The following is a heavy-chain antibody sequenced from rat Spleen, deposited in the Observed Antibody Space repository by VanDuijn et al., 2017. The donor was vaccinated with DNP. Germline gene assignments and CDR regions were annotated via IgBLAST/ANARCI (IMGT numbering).Heavy chain of an antibody. CDR2: INTGSGDT. J-gene: IGHJ4*01. V-gene: IGHV1-43*01. CDR1: GYTFTSYY. CDR3: ARWGWYAMDA. D-gene: IGHD4-3*01. Sequence: QVQLQQSGAELAKPGSSVKISCKASGYTFTSYYISWIKQTTGQGLEYIGHINTGSGDTTYNEKFRGKATVTVDKSSSTAFMQLSSLTPDDSAVYYCARWGWYAMDAWGQGSSVTVSS.